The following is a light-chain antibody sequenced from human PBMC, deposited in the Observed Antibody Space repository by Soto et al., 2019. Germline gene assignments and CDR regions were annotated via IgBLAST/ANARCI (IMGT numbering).Light chain of an antibody. Sequence: QSALTQPASMSGPLGKWNAYSGTGPRGNVGLYNLVSWNQPPPGKAPNSIIYEVNERPSGISDRFSGSKSGNTASLTISGLRDEDEADYYCCSYVGSSILMFGGGTKLTVL. V-gene: IGLV2-23*02. CDR1: RGNVGLYNL. CDR2: EVN. J-gene: IGLJ3*02. CDR3: CSYVGSSILM.